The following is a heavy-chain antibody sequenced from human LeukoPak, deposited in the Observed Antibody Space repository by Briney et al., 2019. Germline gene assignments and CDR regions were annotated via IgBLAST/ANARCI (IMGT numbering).Heavy chain of an antibody. CDR2: FDPEDGET. V-gene: IGHV1-24*01. CDR1: GYTLTELS. J-gene: IGHJ4*02. D-gene: IGHD1-26*01. CDR3: ATGYWELLGPEYFDY. Sequence: GASVKVSCKVSGYTLTELSMHWVRQAPGKGLEWMGGFDPEDGETIYAQKFQGRVTMTEDTSTDTAYMELSSLRSEDTAVYYCATGYWELLGPEYFDYWGQGTLVTVSS.